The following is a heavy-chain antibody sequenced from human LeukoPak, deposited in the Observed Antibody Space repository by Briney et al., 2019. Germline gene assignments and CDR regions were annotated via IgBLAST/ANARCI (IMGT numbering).Heavy chain of an antibody. CDR3: ARRIQENRMTTANNWFDP. D-gene: IGHD4-17*01. J-gene: IGHJ5*02. V-gene: IGHV4-59*08. Sequence: SETLSLTCTVSGGSISDSYWGWIRHPPGKGLEWIGYIYYSGSTKYNPSLMSRVTISIDTSKNQFSLKLSSVSAADSAVYYCARRIQENRMTTANNWFDPWGQGTPVTVSS. CDR1: GGSISDSY. CDR2: IYYSGST.